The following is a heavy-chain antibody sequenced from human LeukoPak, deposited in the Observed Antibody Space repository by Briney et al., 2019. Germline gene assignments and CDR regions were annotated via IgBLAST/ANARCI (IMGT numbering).Heavy chain of an antibody. V-gene: IGHV4-59*01. Sequence: SETLSLTCTVSGGSISSYYWSWIRQPPGKGLEWIGYIYYSGSTNYNPSLKSRVTISVDTSKNQFSLKLSSVTAADTAVYYCARSGDPYYFDYWGQGTLVTVSS. CDR2: IYYSGST. D-gene: IGHD4-17*01. CDR3: ARSGDPYYFDY. J-gene: IGHJ4*02. CDR1: GGSISSYY.